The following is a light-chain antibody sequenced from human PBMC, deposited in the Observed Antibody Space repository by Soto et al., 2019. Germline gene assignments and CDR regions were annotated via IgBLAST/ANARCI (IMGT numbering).Light chain of an antibody. J-gene: IGKJ5*01. V-gene: IGKV1-5*03. Sequence: DIQMTQSPSTLSAYVRNRVTITCRASQNISRWLAWYQQKPWKAPKLLIYKASNLQSGVPSRFSGSGSGTEFTLTISSLQPDDFAIYYCQQYNSYSITFGQGTRLEIK. CDR3: QQYNSYSIT. CDR2: KAS. CDR1: QNISRW.